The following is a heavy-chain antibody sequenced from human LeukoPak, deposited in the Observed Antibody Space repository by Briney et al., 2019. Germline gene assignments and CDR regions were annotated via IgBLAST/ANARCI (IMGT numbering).Heavy chain of an antibody. CDR2: ISSSGSTI. V-gene: IGHV3-11*01. J-gene: IGHJ4*02. CDR1: GFTFSDYY. CDR3: ARAKDIVATTTFDY. D-gene: IGHD5-12*01. Sequence: GGTLRLSCAASGFTFSDYYMSWIRQAPGKGLGWVSYISSSGSTIYHADSVKGRFTISRDNAKNSLYLQMNSLRAEDTAVYYCARAKDIVATTTFDYWGQGTLVTVSS.